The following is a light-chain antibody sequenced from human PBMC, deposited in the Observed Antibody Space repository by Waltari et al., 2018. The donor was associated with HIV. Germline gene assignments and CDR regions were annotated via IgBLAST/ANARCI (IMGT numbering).Light chain of an antibody. CDR3: QSYDSGLSGSV. Sequence: QSVLTQPPSVSGAPGQRVTIPSTGTSSTIGAGSDVHWYQQLPGTAPKLLIYANNNRASGVPDRFSGSKFGPSASLAITGLQAEDEANYYCQSYDSGLSGSVFGGGTKLTVL. CDR2: ANN. CDR1: SSTIGAGSD. J-gene: IGLJ2*01. V-gene: IGLV1-40*01.